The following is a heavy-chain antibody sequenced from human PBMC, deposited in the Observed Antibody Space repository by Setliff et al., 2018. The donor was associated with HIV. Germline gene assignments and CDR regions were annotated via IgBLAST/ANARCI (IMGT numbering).Heavy chain of an antibody. D-gene: IGHD3-22*01. CDR2: IIPIVGTA. V-gene: IGHV1-69*05. CDR3: SSDYYDSSGYPQGAFDI. J-gene: IGHJ3*02. CDR1: GGTFSSYA. Sequence: SVKVSCKASGGTFSSYASSWVRQAPGQGLEWMGGIIPIVGTANYAQKFQGRVTITTDESTSKAYMELSSLRSEDPAVYYCSSDYYDSSGYPQGAFDIWGQGTMVTVSS.